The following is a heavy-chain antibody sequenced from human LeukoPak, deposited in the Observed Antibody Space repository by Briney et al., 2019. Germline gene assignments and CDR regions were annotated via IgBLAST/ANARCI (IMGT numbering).Heavy chain of an antibody. CDR2: IYYSGST. Sequence: SETLSLTCTVSGGSISSYYWSWIRQPPGKGLEWIGYIYYSGSTNYNPSLKSRVPISVNTSKNQFSLKLSSVTAADTAVYYCARSYSSGWYAGVHDYWGQGTLVTVSS. CDR1: GGSISSYY. V-gene: IGHV4-59*01. J-gene: IGHJ4*02. CDR3: ARSYSSGWYAGVHDY. D-gene: IGHD6-19*01.